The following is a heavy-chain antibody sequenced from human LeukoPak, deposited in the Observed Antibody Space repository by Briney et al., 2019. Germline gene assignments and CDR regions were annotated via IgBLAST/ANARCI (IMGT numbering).Heavy chain of an antibody. V-gene: IGHV1-69*04. CDR3: ATELRWKDH. Sequence: SVKVSCKASGGTFSSYAISWVRQAPGQGLEWMGRIIPILGIANYAQKFQGRVTMTRDTSISTAYMELSSLTSEDTAVYYCATELRWKDHWGQGTLVTVSS. J-gene: IGHJ4*02. CDR1: GGTFSSYA. CDR2: IIPILGIA. D-gene: IGHD4-23*01.